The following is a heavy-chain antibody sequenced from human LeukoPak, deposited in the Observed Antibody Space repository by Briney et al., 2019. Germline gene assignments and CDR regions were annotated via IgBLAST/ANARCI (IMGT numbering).Heavy chain of an antibody. CDR2: ISAYNGNT. CDR1: GYTFTSYG. J-gene: IGHJ6*02. V-gene: IGHV1-18*01. CDR3: ARGDYRFYYYYGMDV. D-gene: IGHD4-17*01. Sequence: ASVKVSCKASGYTFTSYGISWVRQAPGQGLEWMGWISAYNGNTNYAQKLQGRVTMTTDTSTSTAYMELRSLRSDDTAVYYCARGDYRFYYYYGMDVWGQGTTVTVSS.